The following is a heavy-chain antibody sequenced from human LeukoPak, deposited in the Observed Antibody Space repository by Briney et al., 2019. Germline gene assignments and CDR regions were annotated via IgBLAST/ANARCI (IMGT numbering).Heavy chain of an antibody. J-gene: IGHJ3*02. CDR1: GYSFTTYW. Sequence: GESLKISCKGSGYSFTTYWIGWVRQMPGKGLEWTGIIYPGDSDTRYSPSFQGQVTISVDKSISTTYLQWSSLKASDTAMYYCARLLGATTDDAFDIWGQGTMVTVSS. CDR2: IYPGDSDT. D-gene: IGHD1-26*01. CDR3: ARLLGATTDDAFDI. V-gene: IGHV5-51*01.